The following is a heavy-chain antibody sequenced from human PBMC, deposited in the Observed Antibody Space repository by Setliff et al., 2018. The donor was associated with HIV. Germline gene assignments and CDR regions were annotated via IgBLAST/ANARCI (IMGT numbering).Heavy chain of an antibody. D-gene: IGHD6-13*01. J-gene: IGHJ6*01. Sequence: PSETLSLTCAVYRGSFSDYHWSWIRQPPGKGLEWIGSIYYSGSTNYNPSLKSRVTISVDTSKNQFSLKLSSVTAADTAVYYCARGSLYSSSYDSRLYYYHHG. CDR3: ARGSLYSSSYDSRLYYYHHG. V-gene: IGHV4-59*01. CDR2: IYYSGST. CDR1: RGSFSDYH.